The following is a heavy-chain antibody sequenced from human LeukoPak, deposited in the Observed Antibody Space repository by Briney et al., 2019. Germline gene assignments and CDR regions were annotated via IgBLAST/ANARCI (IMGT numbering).Heavy chain of an antibody. CDR3: ARDGRPLDY. J-gene: IGHJ4*02. CDR1: GITFSRYW. CDR2: IKQDGGEK. V-gene: IGHV3-7*03. Sequence: TGGSLRLSCVDSGITFSRYWMSWVRQAPGKGLEWVANIKQDGGEKYYVDSVKGRFTISRDNAKNSLYLQMNSLRVEDTAVYYCARDGRPLDYWGQGTLVTVPS.